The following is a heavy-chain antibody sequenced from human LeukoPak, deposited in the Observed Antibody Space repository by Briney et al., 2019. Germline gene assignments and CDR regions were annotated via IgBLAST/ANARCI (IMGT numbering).Heavy chain of an antibody. J-gene: IGHJ4*02. D-gene: IGHD2-15*01. Sequence: GGSLRLSCAASGFTFSTYAMSWVRQAPGKGLEWVSTIPGSGSSTYYADSVKGRFPVSRDNSKNTVCLQMNSLRADDTAVYYCAKDIPCSGINCYHLFDYWGQGTLVTVSS. CDR3: AKDIPCSGINCYHLFDY. CDR1: GFTFSTYA. CDR2: IPGSGSST. V-gene: IGHV3-23*01.